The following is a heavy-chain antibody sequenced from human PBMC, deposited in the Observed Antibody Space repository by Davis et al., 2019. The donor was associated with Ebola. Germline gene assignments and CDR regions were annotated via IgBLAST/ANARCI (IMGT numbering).Heavy chain of an antibody. J-gene: IGHJ6*02. V-gene: IGHV3-73*01. Sequence: GESLKISCAASGFTFSGSAMHWVRQASGKGLEWVGCIRSKANSYATAYAASVKGRFTISRDDSKNTAYLQMNSLKTEDTAVYYCSCSSTSSRADVWGQGTTVTVSS. CDR2: IRSKANSYAT. CDR1: GFTFSGSA. D-gene: IGHD2-2*01. CDR3: SCSSTSSRADV.